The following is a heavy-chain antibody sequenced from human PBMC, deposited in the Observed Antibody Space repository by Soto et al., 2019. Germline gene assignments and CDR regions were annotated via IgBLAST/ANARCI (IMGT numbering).Heavy chain of an antibody. CDR2: INSDGSST. Sequence: GGSLRLSCAASGFTFSSDWMHWFRQAPGKGLVWVSRINSDGSSTSYADSVKGRFTISRDNAKNTLYLQMNSLRAEDTAVYYCARATKDSSGYYPNWFDPRGQGTLVTVSS. CDR1: GFTFSSDW. D-gene: IGHD3-22*01. V-gene: IGHV3-74*01. CDR3: ARATKDSSGYYPNWFDP. J-gene: IGHJ5*02.